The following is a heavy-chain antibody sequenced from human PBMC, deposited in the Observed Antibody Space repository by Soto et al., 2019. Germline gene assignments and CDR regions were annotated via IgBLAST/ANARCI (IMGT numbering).Heavy chain of an antibody. V-gene: IGHV2-26*01. CDR3: ARSSLGYYDFDY. CDR2: IFSNDEK. J-gene: IGHJ4*02. CDR1: GFSLSNARMG. D-gene: IGHD3-22*01. Sequence: QVTLKESGPVLVKPTETLTLTCTVSGFSLSNARMGVSWIRQPPGKALEWLAHIFSNDEKSYSTSLKSRLTISKDTSKSQVVLTMTNIDPVDTATYYCARSSLGYYDFDYWGQGTLVTVSS.